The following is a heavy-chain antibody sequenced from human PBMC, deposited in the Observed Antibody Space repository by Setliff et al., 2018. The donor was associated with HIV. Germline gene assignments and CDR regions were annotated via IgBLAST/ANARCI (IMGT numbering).Heavy chain of an antibody. J-gene: IGHJ6*03. Sequence: GASVKVSCKASGYTFTSYGITWVRQAPGQELEWMGWINAYNGNTNYAQELKGRVTMTTDTSTSTVYMELRSLRSDDTAVYYCAREGYSGSYFNYYYYLDVWGKGTTVTVSS. V-gene: IGHV1-18*01. D-gene: IGHD1-26*01. CDR1: GYTFTSYG. CDR3: AREGYSGSYFNYYYYLDV. CDR2: INAYNGNT.